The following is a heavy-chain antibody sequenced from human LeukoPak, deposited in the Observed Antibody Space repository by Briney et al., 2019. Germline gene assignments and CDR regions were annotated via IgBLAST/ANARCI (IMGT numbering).Heavy chain of an antibody. CDR3: ARAGGSSRWYDVYYYYYMDV. D-gene: IGHD6-13*01. CDR1: GFTFSSYA. J-gene: IGHJ6*03. Sequence: GGSLRLSCAASGFTFSSYAMHRVRQAPGEGLEWVAVISYDGSNKYYADSVKGRFTISRDNSKNTLYLQMNSLRAEDTAVYYCARAGGSSRWYDVYYYYYMDVWGKGTTVTVSS. V-gene: IGHV3-30*01. CDR2: ISYDGSNK.